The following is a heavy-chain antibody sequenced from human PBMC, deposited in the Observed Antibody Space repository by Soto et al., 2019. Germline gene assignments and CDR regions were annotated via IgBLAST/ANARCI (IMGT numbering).Heavy chain of an antibody. CDR1: GYDFTAYD. CDR3: GRGPSPRAPAGGTPYYYAMDV. J-gene: IGHJ6*02. Sequence: ASVKFSCKASGYDFTAYDINWVRQASGQGLEWMGWMNPINGATGSARRFQGRVSMTRNTATGTAYLELTSLRSDDTAVYYCGRGPSPRAPAGGTPYYYAMDVWG. CDR2: MNPINGAT. V-gene: IGHV1-8*02. D-gene: IGHD6-13*01.